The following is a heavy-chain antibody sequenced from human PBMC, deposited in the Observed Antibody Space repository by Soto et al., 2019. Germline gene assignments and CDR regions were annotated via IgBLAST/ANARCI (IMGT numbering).Heavy chain of an antibody. V-gene: IGHV4-59*03. CDR3: SVVTPPSELHL. CDR1: GGSISTYY. CDR2: IHHSGRT. J-gene: IGHJ1*01. D-gene: IGHD2-21*01. Sequence: SETLSLTCTVSGGSISTYYWNWIRQTPGKGLEWIGYIHHSGRTNYNPSLRSRVTISVDTSKNQFSLKLTSVTAADSAIYYDSVVTPPSELHLWGQGALVTAPQ.